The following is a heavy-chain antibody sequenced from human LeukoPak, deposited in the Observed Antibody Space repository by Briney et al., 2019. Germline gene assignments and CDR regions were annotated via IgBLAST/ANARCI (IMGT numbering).Heavy chain of an antibody. Sequence: ASVTVSCKASGYTFTGYYMHWVRQAPGQGLEWMGRVNPNSGGTNYAQKFQGRVTRTRDTSISTAYMELSRLRSDDTAVYYCARELVKQLVWDYWGQGTLVTVSS. CDR2: VNPNSGGT. CDR1: GYTFTGYY. CDR3: ARELVKQLVWDY. J-gene: IGHJ4*02. V-gene: IGHV1-2*06. D-gene: IGHD6-13*01.